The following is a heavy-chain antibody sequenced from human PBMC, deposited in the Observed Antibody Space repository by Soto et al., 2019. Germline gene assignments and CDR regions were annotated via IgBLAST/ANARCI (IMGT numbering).Heavy chain of an antibody. D-gene: IGHD2-2*02. CDR3: ARLVVVPAAINYYYGMDV. J-gene: IGHJ6*02. CDR1: GFTFSSYS. CDR2: ISSSSSYI. Sequence: RRLSCAASGFTFSSYSMNWVRQAPGKGLEWVSSISSSSSYIYYADSVKGRFTISRDNAKNSLYLQMNSLRAEDTAVYYCARLVVVPAAINYYYGMDVWGQGTTVTVSS. V-gene: IGHV3-21*01.